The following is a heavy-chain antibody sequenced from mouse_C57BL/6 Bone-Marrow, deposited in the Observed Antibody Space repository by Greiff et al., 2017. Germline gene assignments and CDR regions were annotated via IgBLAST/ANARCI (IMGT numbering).Heavy chain of an antibody. CDR2: IDPSDSYP. Sequence: QVQLQQPGAELVMPGASVKLSCKASGYTFTSYWMHWVKQRPGQGLEWIGEIDPSDSYPNYNQKFKGKSTLTVDKSSSTAYMQLSSLTSEDSAVYYCARDYYGSSGAMDYWGQGTSVTVSS. CDR1: GYTFTSYW. J-gene: IGHJ4*01. D-gene: IGHD1-1*01. V-gene: IGHV1-69*01. CDR3: ARDYYGSSGAMDY.